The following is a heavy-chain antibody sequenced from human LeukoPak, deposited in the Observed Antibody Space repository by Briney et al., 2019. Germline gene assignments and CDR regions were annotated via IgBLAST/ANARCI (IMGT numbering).Heavy chain of an antibody. CDR1: GFTFSSCA. CDR3: ARGGSYLSAFDI. V-gene: IGHV3-53*01. D-gene: IGHD1-26*01. CDR2: IYSGGST. J-gene: IGHJ3*02. Sequence: GGSLRLSCAASGFTFSSCAMSWVRQAPGKGLEWVSIIYSGGSTFYADSVEGRFNISRDNSKNTLYLQMNSLRAEDTAVYYCARGGSYLSAFDIGGQGTMVTVSS.